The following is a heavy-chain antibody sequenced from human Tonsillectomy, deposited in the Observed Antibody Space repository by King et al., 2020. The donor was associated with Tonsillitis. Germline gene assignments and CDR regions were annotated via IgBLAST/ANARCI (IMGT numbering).Heavy chain of an antibody. V-gene: IGHV3-30*18. J-gene: IGHJ5*02. Sequence: VQLVESGGGVVQPGRSLRLSCETSRFTFNYYGMYWVRQAPGKGLEWVAVISHDGSQKNYADSVKGRFTISRDNSKNTLFLQMNSLRPEDTAVFYCAKNEAEDGHGSGRYISWGQGTLVTVPS. CDR3: AKNEAEDGHGSGRYIS. CDR2: ISHDGSQK. CDR1: RFTFNYYG. D-gene: IGHD6-19*01.